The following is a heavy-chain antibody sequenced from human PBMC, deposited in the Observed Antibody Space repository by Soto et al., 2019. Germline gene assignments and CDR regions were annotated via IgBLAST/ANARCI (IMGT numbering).Heavy chain of an antibody. J-gene: IGHJ4*02. CDR2: MSGSGGST. V-gene: IGHV3-23*01. CDR1: GFTFSSYA. D-gene: IGHD1-26*01. CDR3: ARRGSGSYYDY. Sequence: EVRLLESGGGLVQPGGSLRLSCAASGFTFSSYAMRWVRQVPGKGLEWVSAMSGSGGSTYYADSVKGRFTISRANSKNTLYLQMNSLRAADTDVYYCARRGSGSYYDYWGQGTLVTVSS.